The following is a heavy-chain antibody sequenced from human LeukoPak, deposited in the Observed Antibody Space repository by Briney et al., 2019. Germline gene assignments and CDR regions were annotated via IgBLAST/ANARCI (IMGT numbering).Heavy chain of an antibody. CDR2: IYPGDSDT. Sequence: GESLKISCKGSGYSFTSYWIGWVRQMPGKGLEWMGIIYPGDSDTRYSPSFQGRVTISADKSISTAYLQWSSLKASDTAMYYCARPIGCSGGSCSGDYWGQGTLVTVSS. D-gene: IGHD2-15*01. CDR3: ARPIGCSGGSCSGDY. J-gene: IGHJ4*02. CDR1: GYSFTSYW. V-gene: IGHV5-51*01.